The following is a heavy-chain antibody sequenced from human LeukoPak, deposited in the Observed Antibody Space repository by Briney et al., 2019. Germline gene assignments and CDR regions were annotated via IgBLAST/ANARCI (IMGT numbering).Heavy chain of an antibody. CDR2: MNTNVGNT. CDR3: ARSRVGYYDSSGYSGYFQH. J-gene: IGHJ1*01. Sequence: AASVKVSCKASGYTFTSYDINWVRQATGQGLEWMGWMNTNVGNTGYAQKFQGRVTLTRNTSISKAYMELSSLRSEDTAVYYCARSRVGYYDSSGYSGYFQHWGQGTLVTVSS. D-gene: IGHD3-22*01. V-gene: IGHV1-8*01. CDR1: GYTFTSYD.